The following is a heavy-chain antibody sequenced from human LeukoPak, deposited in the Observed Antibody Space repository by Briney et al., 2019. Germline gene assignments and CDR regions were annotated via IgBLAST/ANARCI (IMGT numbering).Heavy chain of an antibody. CDR2: INAGNGNT. V-gene: IGHV1-3*01. CDR3: GKSGITVTSMDYLLFGGWFGP. D-gene: IGHD4-17*01. CDR1: GYTFTSYA. Sequence: ASVKVSCKASGYTFTSYAMHWVRQAPGQRLEWMGWINAGNGNTKYSQKFQGRITITRDTSASTAYMELSSLRSEDTAVYYCGKSGITVTSMDYLLFGGWFGPWGPGTLVTVSS. J-gene: IGHJ5*02.